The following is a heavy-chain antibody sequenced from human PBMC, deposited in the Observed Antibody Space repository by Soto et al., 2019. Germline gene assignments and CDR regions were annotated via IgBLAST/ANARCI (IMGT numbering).Heavy chain of an antibody. CDR1: GGTLSSYA. CDR2: IIPILGSA. Sequence: QVQLVQSGAEVKKPGSSVKVSCKASGGTLSSYAINWVRQAPGQGLEWMGGIIPILGSANYAPKFQGRVQITTDESTSTAYMELRSLRSEDTAVYYCDGTIEVPYYKGMDVWGQGTTVTVSS. V-gene: IGHV1-69*01. D-gene: IGHD2-2*01. J-gene: IGHJ6*02. CDR3: DGTIEVPYYKGMDV.